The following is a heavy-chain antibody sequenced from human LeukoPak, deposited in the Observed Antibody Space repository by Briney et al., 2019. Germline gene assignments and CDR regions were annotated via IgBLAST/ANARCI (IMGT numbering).Heavy chain of an antibody. CDR1: GFTFSSYS. CDR2: ISSSYI. V-gene: IGHV3-21*01. Sequence: GGSLELSCAASGFTFSSYSMNWVRQAQGRGLEWASSISSSYIYYADSVKGRFTISRDNAKNSLYLQMNSLRAEDTAVYYCARDDLSGSGSPLDYWGQGTLVTVSS. CDR3: ARDDLSGSGSPLDY. J-gene: IGHJ4*02. D-gene: IGHD3-10*01.